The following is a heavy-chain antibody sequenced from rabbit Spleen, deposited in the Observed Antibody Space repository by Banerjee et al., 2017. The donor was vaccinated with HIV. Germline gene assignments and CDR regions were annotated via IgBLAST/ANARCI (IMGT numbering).Heavy chain of an antibody. Sequence: QSVEESGGDLVKPGGTLTLTCTASGFDFSNYYMYWVRQAPGKGLEWIGCIYTGNGKTYYAGWAKGRFTISKASSTTVTLQMTSLTAADTATYFCARDAGSYPYIDVYFNLWGQGTLVTVS. CDR1: GFDFSNYY. CDR3: ARDAGSYPYIDVYFNL. V-gene: IGHV1S40*01. D-gene: IGHD4-2*01. CDR2: IYTGNGKT. J-gene: IGHJ4*01.